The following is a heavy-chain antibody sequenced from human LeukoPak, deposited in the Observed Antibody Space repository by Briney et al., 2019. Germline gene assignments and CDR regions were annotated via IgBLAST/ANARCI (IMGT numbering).Heavy chain of an antibody. CDR2: LNPDAGST. CDR3: ARESFSGSGGLNWFAP. D-gene: IGHD3-10*01. CDR1: GYTFTSYY. J-gene: IGHJ5*02. V-gene: IGHV1-2*02. Sequence: GASVKVSCKASGYTFTSYYIHWVRQAPGQGLEWMGGLNPDAGSTNYAQKFQARVIMTRDTSINTAYMELGRLRYDDTAMYFCARESFSGSGGLNWFAPWGQGTLVTVSA.